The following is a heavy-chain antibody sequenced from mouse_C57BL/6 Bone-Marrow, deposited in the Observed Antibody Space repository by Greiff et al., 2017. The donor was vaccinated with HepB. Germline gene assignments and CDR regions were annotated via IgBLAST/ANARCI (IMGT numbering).Heavy chain of an antibody. D-gene: IGHD1-1*01. J-gene: IGHJ4*01. CDR1: GYTFTSYW. CDR2: IYPGSGST. CDR3: ARLDYYGSSYRDYAMDY. V-gene: IGHV1-55*01. Sequence: QVQLQQPGAELVKPGASVKMSCKASGYTFTSYWITWVKQRPGQGLEWIGDIYPGSGSTNYNEKFKSQATLTVDTSSSTAYMQLSSLTSEDSAVYYCARLDYYGSSYRDYAMDYWGQGTSVTVSS.